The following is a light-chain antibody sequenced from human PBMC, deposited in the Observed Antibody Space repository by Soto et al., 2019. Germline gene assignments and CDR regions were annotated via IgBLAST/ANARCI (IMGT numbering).Light chain of an antibody. CDR3: CSFARSSTSYD. Sequence: QSALTQPASVSGSPGQSITISCTGTSSDVGSSNLVSWYQQHPGKTPKLIIYEGSRRPSGVSGRFSGSMSGNAASLTISGLQAEDEADYNCCSFARSSTSYDFGTGTKVTVL. V-gene: IGLV2-23*01. CDR2: EGS. J-gene: IGLJ1*01. CDR1: SSDVGSSNL.